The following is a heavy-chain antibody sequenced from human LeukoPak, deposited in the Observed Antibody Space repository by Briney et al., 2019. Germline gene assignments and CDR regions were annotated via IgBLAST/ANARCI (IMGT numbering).Heavy chain of an antibody. CDR2: INQDGTEK. CDR3: ARSYYDFWSGYYQILFDY. V-gene: IGHV3-7*01. Sequence: AGGSLRLSCAASGFPFSTYWMSWVRQAPGKGLEWVANINQDGTEKYYVDSVKGRFTISRDNAKNSLYLQMNSLRAEDTAVYYCARSYYDFWSGYYQILFDYWGQGTLVTVSS. J-gene: IGHJ4*02. CDR1: GFPFSTYW. D-gene: IGHD3-3*01.